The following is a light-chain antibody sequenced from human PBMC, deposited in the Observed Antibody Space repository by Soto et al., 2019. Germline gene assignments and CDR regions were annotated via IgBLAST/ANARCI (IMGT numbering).Light chain of an antibody. CDR2: DTN. CDR3: LLYYSGARV. CDR1: TGAVTSGHY. J-gene: IGLJ2*01. V-gene: IGLV7-46*01. Sequence: QAVVTQEPSLTVSPGGTVTLTCGSITGAVTSGHYPYWFQQKPGQAPRTLIYDTNNRYSWTPARFSGSLLGGKAALTLSGAQPEDEADYYCLLYYSGARVFGGGTKVTVL.